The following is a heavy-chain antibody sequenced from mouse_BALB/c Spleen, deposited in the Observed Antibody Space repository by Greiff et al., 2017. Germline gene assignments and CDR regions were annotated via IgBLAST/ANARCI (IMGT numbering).Heavy chain of an antibody. CDR2: ISSGGGST. J-gene: IGHJ1*01. CDR1: GFAFSSYD. CDR3: ARDSPWYFDV. V-gene: IGHV5-12-1*01. Sequence: EVQGVESGGGLVKPGGSLKLSCAASGFAFSSYDMSWVRQTPEKRLEWVAYISSGGGSTYYPDTVKGRFTISRDNAKNTLYLQMSSLKSEDTAMYYCARDSPWYFDVWGAGTTVTVSS.